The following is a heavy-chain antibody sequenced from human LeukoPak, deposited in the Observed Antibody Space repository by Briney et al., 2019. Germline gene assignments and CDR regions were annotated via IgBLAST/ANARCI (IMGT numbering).Heavy chain of an antibody. CDR2: INAYNGDT. D-gene: IGHD3-22*01. CDR3: ARAVYYYDSSGYVFGY. CDR1: NYTFTSYG. J-gene: IGHJ4*02. Sequence: ASVKVSCKASNYTFTSYGISWVRQAPGQGLEWMAWINAYNGDTNYAQKFQGRVTLTTETSTSTAYMELRSLRSEDTAVYYCARAVYYYDSSGYVFGYWGQGTLVTVSS. V-gene: IGHV1-18*01.